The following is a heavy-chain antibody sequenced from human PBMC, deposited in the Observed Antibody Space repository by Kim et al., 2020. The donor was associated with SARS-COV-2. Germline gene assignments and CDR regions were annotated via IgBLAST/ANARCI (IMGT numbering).Heavy chain of an antibody. Sequence: SETLSLTCAVYGGSFSGYYWSWIRQPPGKGLEWIGEINHSGSTNYNPSLKSRVTISVDTSKNQFSLKLSSVTAADTAVYYCARTVGAKKRYYYYYMDVWGKGTTVTVSS. J-gene: IGHJ6*03. V-gene: IGHV4-34*01. D-gene: IGHD1-26*01. CDR2: INHSGST. CDR3: ARTVGAKKRYYYYYMDV. CDR1: GGSFSGYY.